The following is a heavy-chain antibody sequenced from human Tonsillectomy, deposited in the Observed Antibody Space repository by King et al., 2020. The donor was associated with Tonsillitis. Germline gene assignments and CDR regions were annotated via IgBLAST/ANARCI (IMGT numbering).Heavy chain of an antibody. CDR2: ISYDGSNK. CDR3: ARGTTAMVPSLDY. CDR1: GFTFSSYA. Sequence: VQLVESGGGVVQPGRSLRLSCAASGFTFSSYAMHWVRQAPGKGLEWVAVISYDGSNKYYADSVKGRFTISRDNSKNTLYLQMNSLRTEDTAVYYCARGTTAMVPSLDYWGQGTLVTVSS. J-gene: IGHJ4*02. V-gene: IGHV3-30-3*01. D-gene: IGHD5-18*01.